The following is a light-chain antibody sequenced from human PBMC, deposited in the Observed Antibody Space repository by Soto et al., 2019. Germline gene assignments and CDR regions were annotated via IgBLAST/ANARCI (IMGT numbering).Light chain of an antibody. J-gene: IGLJ3*02. V-gene: IGLV3-21*04. CDR3: QVWDTTSDPEGV. CDR1: DIGSKS. CDR2: YDR. Sequence: SYELTQPPSVSETPGKTATITCGGSDIGSKSVNWYQQKPGQAPVLIMFYDRVRPSGIPARFSGYKSGNTATLTIRGVEVGDEADYYCQVWDTTSDPEGVFGGGTKLTVL.